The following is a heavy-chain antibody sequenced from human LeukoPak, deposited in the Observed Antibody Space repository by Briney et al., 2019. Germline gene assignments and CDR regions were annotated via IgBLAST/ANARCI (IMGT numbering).Heavy chain of an antibody. J-gene: IGHJ6*02. Sequence: PSETLSLTCTVSGGSISSYYWSWIRQPPGKGLEWIGYIYYSGSTNYNPSRKSRVTISVDTSKNQFSLKLSSVTAADTAVYYCARDRRFYGMDVWGQGTTVTVSS. CDR1: GGSISSYY. V-gene: IGHV4-59*01. CDR2: IYYSGST. CDR3: ARDRRFYGMDV.